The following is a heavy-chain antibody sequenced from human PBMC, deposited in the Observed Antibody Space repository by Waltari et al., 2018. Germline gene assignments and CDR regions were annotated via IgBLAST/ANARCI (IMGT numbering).Heavy chain of an antibody. Sequence: QLQLQESGPGLVKPSETLSLTCTVSGGSISSSSYYWGWIRQPPGKGLEWIGSIYYRWGPHYYPSLKRQVTISVDTSKNQFSLKLSSVTAADTAVYYCAVRYSYDAFDIWGQGTMVTVSS. CDR1: GGSISSSSYY. D-gene: IGHD5-18*01. CDR3: AVRYSYDAFDI. J-gene: IGHJ3*02. V-gene: IGHV4-39*01. CDR2: IYYRWGP.